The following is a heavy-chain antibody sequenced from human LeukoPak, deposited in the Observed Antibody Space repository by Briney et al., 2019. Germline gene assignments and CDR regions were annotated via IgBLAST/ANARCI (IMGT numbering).Heavy chain of an antibody. Sequence: PSETLSLTCTVSGGSNSSGGYYWSWIRQHPGKGLEWIGYIYYSRSTYYNPSLKSRVTISVDTSKNQFSLNMSSVTAADTAVYYCARERTTVTTGDAFDIWGQGTTVTVSS. CDR3: ARERTTVTTGDAFDI. CDR1: GGSNSSGGYY. J-gene: IGHJ3*02. CDR2: IYYSRST. V-gene: IGHV4-31*03. D-gene: IGHD4-17*01.